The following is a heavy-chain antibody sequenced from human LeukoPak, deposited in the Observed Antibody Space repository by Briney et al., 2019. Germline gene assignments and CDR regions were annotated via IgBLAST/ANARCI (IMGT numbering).Heavy chain of an antibody. CDR1: GFTFGDYA. CDR3: AKDKGYSYGLNYFDY. J-gene: IGHJ4*02. D-gene: IGHD5-18*01. V-gene: IGHV3-9*01. CDR2: ISWNSGSI. Sequence: GRSLRLSCAASGFTFGDYAMHWVRQAPGKGLEWVSGISWNSGSIGYADSVKGRFTISRDNAKNSLYLQMNSLRAEDTALYYCAKDKGYSYGLNYFDYWGQGTLVTVSS.